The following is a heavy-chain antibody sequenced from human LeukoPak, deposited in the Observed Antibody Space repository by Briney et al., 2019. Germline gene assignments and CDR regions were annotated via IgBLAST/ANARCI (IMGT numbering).Heavy chain of an antibody. J-gene: IGHJ1*01. Sequence: GASVKVSCKASGYTFTSYGISGGRPAPGQGVEWMGWISAYNGNTNYAQKLQGRVTMTTDTSTSTAYMELRSLRSDDTAVYYCARDRYCSSTSCLSPVIRHWGQGTLVTVSS. D-gene: IGHD2-2*01. CDR3: ARDRYCSSTSCLSPVIRH. CDR1: GYTFTSYG. V-gene: IGHV1-18*01. CDR2: ISAYNGNT.